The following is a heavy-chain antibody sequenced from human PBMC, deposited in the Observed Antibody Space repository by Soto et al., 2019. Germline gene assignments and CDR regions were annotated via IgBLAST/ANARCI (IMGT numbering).Heavy chain of an antibody. CDR2: VSLTGDRT. J-gene: IGHJ4*02. V-gene: IGHV3-23*01. D-gene: IGHD2-8*01. Sequence: GSLRLSCVASRFILSSYEMSWVRQAAGKGLEWVSRVSLTGDRTNYAGSVKGRFTVSRDNFKNTLYLEMESMRPEDTAIYYCARGGGYCTPTSCAIDSWGRGTPVTVSS. CDR3: ARGGGYCTPTSCAIDS. CDR1: RFILSSYE.